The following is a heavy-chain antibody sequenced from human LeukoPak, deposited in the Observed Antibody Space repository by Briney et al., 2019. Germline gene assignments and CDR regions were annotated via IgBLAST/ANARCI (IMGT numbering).Heavy chain of an antibody. D-gene: IGHD6-6*01. Sequence: SVKVSCKASGFTFTSSAVQWVRQARGQRLEWIGWIVVGSGNTNYAQKFQERVTITRDMSTSTAYMELSSLRSEDTAVYYCAASRPYSSSPAPDYWGQGTLVTVSS. J-gene: IGHJ4*02. V-gene: IGHV1-58*01. CDR1: GFTFTSSA. CDR3: AASRPYSSSPAPDY. CDR2: IVVGSGNT.